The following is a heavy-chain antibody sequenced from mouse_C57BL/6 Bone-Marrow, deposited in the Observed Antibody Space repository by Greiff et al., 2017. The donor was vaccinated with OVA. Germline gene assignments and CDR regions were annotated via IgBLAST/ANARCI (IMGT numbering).Heavy chain of an antibody. Sequence: LVESGAELARPGASVKLSCKASGYTFTSYGISWVKQRTGQGLEWIGEIYPRSGNTYYNEKFKGKATLTADKSSSTAYMELRSLTSEDSAVYFCADGYYPWFAYWGQGTLVTVSA. CDR3: ADGYYPWFAY. D-gene: IGHD2-3*01. V-gene: IGHV1-81*01. J-gene: IGHJ3*01. CDR2: IYPRSGNT. CDR1: GYTFTSYG.